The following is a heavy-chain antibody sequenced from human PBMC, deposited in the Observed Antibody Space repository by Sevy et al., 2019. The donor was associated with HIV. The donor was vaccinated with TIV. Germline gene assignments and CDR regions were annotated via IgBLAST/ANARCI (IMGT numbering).Heavy chain of an antibody. J-gene: IGHJ6*02. CDR1: TFTFSDYY. Sequence: GGSLRLSCVVSTFTFSDYYMTWIRQAPGKGLEWVANIKRDASEKYYVGSVKGRFTISRDNAKESLYLQMKSLRVEDTAVYYCARDCNSASCLWGLDVWGQGTTVTVSS. D-gene: IGHD2-2*01. V-gene: IGHV3-7*03. CDR2: IKRDASEK. CDR3: ARDCNSASCLWGLDV.